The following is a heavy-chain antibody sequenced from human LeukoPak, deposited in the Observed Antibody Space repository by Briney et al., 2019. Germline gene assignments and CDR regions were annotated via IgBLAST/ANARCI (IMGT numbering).Heavy chain of an antibody. V-gene: IGHV3-53*01. CDR1: GFTFSNS. CDR3: ARRAGDYSHPYDY. J-gene: IGHJ4*02. CDR2: IYSGGST. D-gene: IGHD3-22*01. Sequence: GGSLRLSCAASGFTFSNSMSWVRQAPGKGLEWVSFIYSGGSTQYSDSVKGRFTISRDNSKNTLYLQMNSLRAEDTAVYYCARRAGDYSHPYDYWGQGTLVTVSS.